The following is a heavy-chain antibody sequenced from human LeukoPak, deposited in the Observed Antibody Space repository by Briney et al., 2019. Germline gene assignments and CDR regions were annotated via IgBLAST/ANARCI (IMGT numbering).Heavy chain of an antibody. CDR2: VYNSGRT. D-gene: IGHD3-10*01. Sequence: SETLSLTCTVSGGSISSFYWSWIRQPAGKGLEWIGRVYNSGRTNYNPSLRSRVSMSVDTSENQFSLKLSSVTAADTAVYYCAKSNGYGLVDIWGQGTMVTVSS. J-gene: IGHJ3*02. V-gene: IGHV4-4*07. CDR3: AKSNGYGLVDI. CDR1: GGSISSFY.